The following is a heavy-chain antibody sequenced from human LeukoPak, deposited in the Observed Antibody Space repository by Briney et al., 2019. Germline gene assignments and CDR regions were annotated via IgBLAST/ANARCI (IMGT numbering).Heavy chain of an antibody. CDR1: GGSISSSDYY. CDR3: ARTVGTHRFDY. V-gene: IGHV4-39*01. CDR2: IYYNGNT. J-gene: IGHJ4*02. D-gene: IGHD4-23*01. Sequence: SETLSLTCTVSGGSISSSDYYWGWIRQPPGERLEWIGTIYYNGNTYYNPSLQSRVIISVDTSKDQFSLKLTSVTAPDTAVYYCARTVGTHRFDYWGQGILVTVSS.